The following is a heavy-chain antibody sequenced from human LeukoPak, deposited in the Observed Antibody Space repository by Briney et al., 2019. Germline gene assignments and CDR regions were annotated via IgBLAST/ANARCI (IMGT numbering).Heavy chain of an antibody. CDR3: ARDRKSPVTTFGIREYNWFDP. CDR2: IWYDGSNK. D-gene: IGHD4-17*01. CDR1: GFTFSSYG. Sequence: GRSLRLSCAASGFTFSSYGMHWVRQAPGKGLEWVAVIWYDGSNKYYADSVKGRFTISRDNSKNTLYLQMNSLRAEDTAVYYCARDRKSPVTTFGIREYNWFDPWGQGTLVTVSS. V-gene: IGHV3-33*01. J-gene: IGHJ5*02.